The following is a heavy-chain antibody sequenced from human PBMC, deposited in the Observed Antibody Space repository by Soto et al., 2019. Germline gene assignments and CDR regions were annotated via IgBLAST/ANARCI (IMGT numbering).Heavy chain of an antibody. CDR2: IKSKTDGGTT. CDR1: GFTFSNAW. J-gene: IGHJ4*02. V-gene: IGHV3-15*01. Sequence: NPGGSLRLSCAASGFTFSNAWMSWVRQAPGKGLEWVGRIKSKTDGGTTDYAAPVKGRFTISRDDSKNTLYLQMNSLKTEDTAVYYCTTDYYDSSGYYRNFDYWGQGTLVTVSS. D-gene: IGHD3-22*01. CDR3: TTDYYDSSGYYRNFDY.